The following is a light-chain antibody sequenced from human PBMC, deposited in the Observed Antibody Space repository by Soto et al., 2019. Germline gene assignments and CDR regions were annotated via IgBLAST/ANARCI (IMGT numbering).Light chain of an antibody. CDR1: STDVGDFNY. Sequence: QSVLTQPDSVSGSPGRSVTISCTGTSTDVGDFNYVSWYQHLPGRAPKLIIYYVTNRPSGISYRFSASKSGRTASLTISGLQAEDEADYYCSSYSSSTTHVVFGGGTKLTVL. CDR2: YVT. J-gene: IGLJ2*01. CDR3: SSYSSSTTHVV. V-gene: IGLV2-14*03.